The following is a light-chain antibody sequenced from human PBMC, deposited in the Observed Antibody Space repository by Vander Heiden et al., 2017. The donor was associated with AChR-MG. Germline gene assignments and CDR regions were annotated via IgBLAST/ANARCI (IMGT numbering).Light chain of an antibody. Sequence: EIVLTQSPVTLSLSPGERATLSCRASQSVSNYLAWYQQKPGQAPRLLIYDASNRATGVQARFSGSGSGTDFTLTISSIEPEDFEGYDGQQRTRFGQGTRLEIK. J-gene: IGKJ5*01. CDR2: DAS. V-gene: IGKV3-11*01. CDR3: QQRTR. CDR1: QSVSNY.